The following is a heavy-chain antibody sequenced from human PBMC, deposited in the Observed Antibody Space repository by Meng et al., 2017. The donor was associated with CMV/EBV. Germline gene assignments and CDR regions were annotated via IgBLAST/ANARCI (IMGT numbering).Heavy chain of an antibody. Sequence: QVQLRRPGAVMTEPRASVTVTFTTSRFTFSNSYIHWVRQAPGQGLEWMGWANYNNDATNYARKFESRVLMTRVKSISTAHMELSRLMSDDTAVYYCVTSSGWSLFDYWGQGTLVTVSS. D-gene: IGHD6-19*01. CDR2: ANYNNDAT. V-gene: IGHV1-2*02. CDR1: RFTFSNSY. CDR3: VTSSGWSLFDY. J-gene: IGHJ4*02.